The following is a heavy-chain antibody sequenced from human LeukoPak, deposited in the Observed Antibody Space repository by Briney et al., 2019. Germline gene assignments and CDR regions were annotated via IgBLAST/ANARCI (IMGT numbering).Heavy chain of an antibody. CDR1: GFTFGDYA. Sequence: GGSLRLSCTASGFTFGDYAMSWVRQAPGKGLEWVGFIRSKAYGGTTEYAASVKGRFTISRDDSKSIAYLQMNSLKTEDTAVYYCTRYPRGSYGPDTFDIWGQGTMVTVSS. D-gene: IGHD1-26*01. V-gene: IGHV3-49*04. J-gene: IGHJ3*02. CDR2: IRSKAYGGTT. CDR3: TRYPRGSYGPDTFDI.